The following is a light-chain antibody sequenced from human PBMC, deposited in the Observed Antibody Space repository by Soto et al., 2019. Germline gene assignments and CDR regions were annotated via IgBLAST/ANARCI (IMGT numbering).Light chain of an antibody. CDR1: SSNIGAGYD. Sequence: QSVLTQPPSVSGAPGQRVTISCTGSSSNIGAGYDVHWYQQLPGTSPKLLIFRNSNRPSGVPDRFSGSKSGTSASLAITGLQAEDEADYYCQSYDTSLRAYVFGTGTKVTVL. V-gene: IGLV1-40*01. CDR2: RNS. CDR3: QSYDTSLRAYV. J-gene: IGLJ1*01.